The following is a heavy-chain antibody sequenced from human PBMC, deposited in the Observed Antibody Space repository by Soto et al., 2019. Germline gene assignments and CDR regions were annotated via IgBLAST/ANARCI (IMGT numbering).Heavy chain of an antibody. V-gene: IGHV1-3*01. D-gene: IGHD6-13*01. CDR1: GYTFTSYA. Sequence: QVQLVQSGAEVKKPGASVKVSCKASGYTFTSYAMHWVRQAPGQRLEWMGWINAGNGNTKYSQKFQGRVTITRDTSARTANEELSSLRAEATAEYYGAMCIIAARDYYYGMDVWGQGTTVTVSS. CDR2: INAGNGNT. CDR3: AMCIIAARDYYYGMDV. J-gene: IGHJ6*02.